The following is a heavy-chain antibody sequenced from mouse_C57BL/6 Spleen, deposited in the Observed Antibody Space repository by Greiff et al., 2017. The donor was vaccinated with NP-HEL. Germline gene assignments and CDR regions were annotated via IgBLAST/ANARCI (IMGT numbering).Heavy chain of an antibody. CDR2: INPSNGGT. CDR1: GYTFTSYW. Sequence: VQRVESGTELVKPGASVKLSCKASGYTFTSYWMHWVKQRPGQGLEWIGNINPSNGGTNYNEKFKSKATLTVDKSSSTAYMQLSSLTSEDSAVYYCARGGIMITTDWYFDVWGTGTTVTVSS. D-gene: IGHD2-4*01. CDR3: ARGGIMITTDWYFDV. V-gene: IGHV1-53*01. J-gene: IGHJ1*03.